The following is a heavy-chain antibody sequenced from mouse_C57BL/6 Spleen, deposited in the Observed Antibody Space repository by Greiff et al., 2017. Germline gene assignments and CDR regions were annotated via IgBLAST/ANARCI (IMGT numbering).Heavy chain of an antibody. Sequence: QVPLQQSGAELARPGASVKLSCKASGYTFTSSGISWVKQRTGPGLALIGEIYPRSGNTYYNEKFKGKATLTADKSSSTAYMELRSLTSEDSAVYFCARSYDDYGEGDYFDYWGQGTTLTVSS. CDR3: ARSYDDYGEGDYFDY. J-gene: IGHJ2*01. D-gene: IGHD2-4*01. CDR2: IYPRSGNT. V-gene: IGHV1-81*01. CDR1: GYTFTSSG.